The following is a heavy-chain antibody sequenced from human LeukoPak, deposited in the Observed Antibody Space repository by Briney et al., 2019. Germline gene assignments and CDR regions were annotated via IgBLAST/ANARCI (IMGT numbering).Heavy chain of an antibody. CDR1: GFTFSSYS. Sequence: PGGSLRLSCAASGFTFSSYSMNWVRQAPGKGLEWVSSISSSSSYIYYADSVKGRFTISRDNAKNSLYLQMNSLRAEDTAMYYCARVMGSSWLDLALDIWGQGTMVTVSS. CDR2: ISSSSSYI. V-gene: IGHV3-21*01. D-gene: IGHD6-13*01. CDR3: ARVMGSSWLDLALDI. J-gene: IGHJ3*02.